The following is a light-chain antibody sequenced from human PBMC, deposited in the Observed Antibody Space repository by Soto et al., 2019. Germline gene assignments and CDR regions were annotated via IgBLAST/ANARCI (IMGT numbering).Light chain of an antibody. CDR1: QGISNY. Sequence: DIQMTQSPSSLSASVGDRVTITCRASQGISNYLAWYQQKPGKVPKLLIYAASTLQSGAPSRFSGSGSGTDFTLTISSLQPEDVATYYCQRYKSAPTFGPGTKVDIK. V-gene: IGKV1-27*01. J-gene: IGKJ3*01. CDR2: AAS. CDR3: QRYKSAPT.